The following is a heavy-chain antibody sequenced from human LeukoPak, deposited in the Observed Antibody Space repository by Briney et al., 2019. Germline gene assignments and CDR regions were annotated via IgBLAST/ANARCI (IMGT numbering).Heavy chain of an antibody. CDR3: AKDLPGDYVWGSYLGDAFDI. CDR2: INAGNGNT. J-gene: IGHJ3*02. CDR1: GYTFTSYA. V-gene: IGHV1-3*03. D-gene: IGHD3-16*02. Sequence: GASVKVSCKASGYTFTSYAMHWVRQAPGQRLEWMGWINAGNGNTKYSQEFQGRVTITRDTSASTAYMELSSLRSEDTAVYYCAKDLPGDYVWGSYLGDAFDIWGQGTMVTVSS.